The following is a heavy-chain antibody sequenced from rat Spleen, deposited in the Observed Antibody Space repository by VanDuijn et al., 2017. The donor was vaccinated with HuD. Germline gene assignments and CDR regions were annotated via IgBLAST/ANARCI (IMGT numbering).Heavy chain of an antibody. CDR2: LNPGSGDT. J-gene: IGHJ3*01. CDR1: GYTFNNYC. Sequence: QVQLQQSGAELAKPGSSVKISCKASGYTFNNYCISWMRQTIGQGLEYIGYLNPGSGDTYYNEKFKGKATLTVDKSSSTAFMQLSSLTPDDSAVYYCARGPIIVATFSPPFAYWGQGTLVTVSS. D-gene: IGHD1-3*01. V-gene: IGHV1-43*01. CDR3: ARGPIIVATFSPPFAY.